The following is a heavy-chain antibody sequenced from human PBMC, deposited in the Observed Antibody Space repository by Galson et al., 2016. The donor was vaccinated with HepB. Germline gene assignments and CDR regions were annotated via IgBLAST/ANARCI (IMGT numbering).Heavy chain of an antibody. V-gene: IGHV1-46*01. CDR2: INPSGGST. CDR3: VHRVPPGLIDY. D-gene: IGHD2-2*01. J-gene: IGHJ4*02. Sequence: SVKVSCKASGHTFTSYYMHWVRQAPGQGLEWMGIINPSGGSTSYAQKFQGRLTITQDTSKNQVVLRMTNMDPVDTATYYCVHRVPPGLIDYWGQGILVTVSS. CDR1: GHTFTSYY.